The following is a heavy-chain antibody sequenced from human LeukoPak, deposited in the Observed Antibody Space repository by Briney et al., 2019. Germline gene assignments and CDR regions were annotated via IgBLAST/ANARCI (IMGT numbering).Heavy chain of an antibody. CDR2: IYSGGST. D-gene: IGHD2-15*01. Sequence: GGSLRLSCAASGFTVSSNYMSWVRQAPGKGLEFVSIIYSGGSTYYSDSLKGRFNITRDNSKNTLYLQMNSLRVENKAVYYCARHRRYCSGDTCYSGHDYWGQGTLVSVSS. V-gene: IGHV3-53*01. J-gene: IGHJ4*02. CDR3: ARHRRYCSGDTCYSGHDY. CDR1: GFTVSSNY.